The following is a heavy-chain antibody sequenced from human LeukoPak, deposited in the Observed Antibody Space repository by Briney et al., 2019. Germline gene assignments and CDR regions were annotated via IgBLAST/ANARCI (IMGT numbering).Heavy chain of an antibody. CDR2: INHSGST. CDR1: GGSFSGYY. D-gene: IGHD2-2*01. Sequence: SETLSLTCAVYGGSFSGYYRSWIRQPPGKGLEWIGEINHSGSTNYNPSLKSRVTISVDPSKNQFSLKLSSVTAADTAVYYCASGYQLPMWGYWGQGTLVTVSS. V-gene: IGHV4-34*01. J-gene: IGHJ4*02. CDR3: ASGYQLPMWGY.